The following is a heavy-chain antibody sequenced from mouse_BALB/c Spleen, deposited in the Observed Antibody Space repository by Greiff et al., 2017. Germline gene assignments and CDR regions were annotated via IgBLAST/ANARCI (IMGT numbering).Heavy chain of an antibody. D-gene: IGHD2-4*01. J-gene: IGHJ2*01. V-gene: IGHV5-9-3*01. CDR1: GFTFSSYA. CDR3: ARHGNDYPYFDY. CDR2: ISSGGSYT. Sequence: EVHLVESGGGLVKPGGSLKLSCAASGFTFSSYAMSWVRQTPEKRLEWVATISSGGSYTYYPDSVKGRFTISRDNAKNTLYLQMSSLRSEDTAMYYCARHGNDYPYFDYWGQGTTLTVSS.